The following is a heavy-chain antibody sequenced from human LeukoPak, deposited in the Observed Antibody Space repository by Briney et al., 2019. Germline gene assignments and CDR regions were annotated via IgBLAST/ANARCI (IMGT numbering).Heavy chain of an antibody. D-gene: IGHD2-2*02. V-gene: IGHV4-34*01. CDR1: GGSFSGYY. CDR3: AGIVVVPAAIPHKQFDP. Sequence: PSETLSLTCAVYGGSFSGYYWSWIRQPPGKGLEWIGEINHSGSTNYNPSLKSRVTISVDTSKNQFSLKLSSVTAADTAVYYCAGIVVVPAAIPHKQFDPWDQGTLVTVSS. J-gene: IGHJ5*02. CDR2: INHSGST.